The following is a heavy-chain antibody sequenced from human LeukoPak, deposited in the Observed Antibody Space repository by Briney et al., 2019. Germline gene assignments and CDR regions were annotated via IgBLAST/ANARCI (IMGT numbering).Heavy chain of an antibody. CDR3: GSQYNSGWYDY. J-gene: IGHJ4*02. CDR1: GFPLSSSA. D-gene: IGHD6-19*01. Sequence: PGGSLRLSCAASGFPLSSSAMNWLRQAPGKGLEWVSAISGDGVYTYHADSVKGRFTISRDNSKNTLYLQMNSLRAEDTAVYYCGSQYNSGWYDYWDQGTLVTVSP. CDR2: ISGDGVYT. V-gene: IGHV3-23*01.